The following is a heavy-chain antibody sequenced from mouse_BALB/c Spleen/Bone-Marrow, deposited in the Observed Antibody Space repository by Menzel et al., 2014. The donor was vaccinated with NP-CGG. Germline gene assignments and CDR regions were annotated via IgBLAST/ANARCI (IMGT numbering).Heavy chain of an antibody. V-gene: IGHV14-3*02. Sequence: EVQLQQSGVELVKPGASVKLSCTASGFNIKDTYMHWVKQRPEQGLEWIGRIDPANGNTKYDPKFQGKATITADTSSNTAYLQLSSLTSEDTAVYYCAFYCYGSSLFAYWGQGTLVTVSA. CDR3: AFYCYGSSLFAY. CDR1: GFNIKDTY. J-gene: IGHJ3*01. D-gene: IGHD1-1*01. CDR2: IDPANGNT.